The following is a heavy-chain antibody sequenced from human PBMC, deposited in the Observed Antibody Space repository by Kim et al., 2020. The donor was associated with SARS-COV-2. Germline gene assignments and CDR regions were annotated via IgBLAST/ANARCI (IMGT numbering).Heavy chain of an antibody. CDR3: ARIRRYCSSTSCYHWFDP. Sequence: SETLSLTCTVSGYSISSGYYWGWIRQPPGKGLEWIGSIYHSGSTYYNPSLKSRVTISVDTSKNQFSLKLSSVTAADTAVYYCARIRRYCSSTSCYHWFDPWGQGTLVTVSS. J-gene: IGHJ5*02. D-gene: IGHD2-2*01. V-gene: IGHV4-38-2*02. CDR1: GYSISSGYY. CDR2: IYHSGST.